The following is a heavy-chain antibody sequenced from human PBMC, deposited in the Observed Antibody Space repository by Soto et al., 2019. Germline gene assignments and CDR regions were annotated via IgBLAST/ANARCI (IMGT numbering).Heavy chain of an antibody. CDR1: GYSFTNYG. V-gene: IGHV1-18*01. J-gene: IGHJ6*03. CDR2: ISAYNGNT. CDR3: ARDRGVAPPVAGNTHYYYYMDV. D-gene: IGHD6-19*01. Sequence: QDQLVQSGVEVKKPGASVKVSCKASGYSFTNYGITWVRQAPGQGFEWLGWISAYNGNTNYAQKFQGRVTLTTDASTSTAYLELRSLSSDATAVYYCARDRGVAPPVAGNTHYYYYMDVWGKGTTVTVSS.